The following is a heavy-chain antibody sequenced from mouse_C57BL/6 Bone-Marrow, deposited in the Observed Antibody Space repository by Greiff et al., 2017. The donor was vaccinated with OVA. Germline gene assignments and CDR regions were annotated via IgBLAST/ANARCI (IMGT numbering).Heavy chain of an antibody. V-gene: IGHV1-82*01. Sequence: QVQLQQSGPELVKPGASVKISCKASGYAFSSSWMNWVKQRPGKGLEWIGRIYPGDGDTNYNGKFKGKATLTADKSSSTAYMQLSSLTSEDSAVYDCAREESAYYYGSSPFAYWGQGTLVTVSA. J-gene: IGHJ3*01. CDR1: GYAFSSSW. D-gene: IGHD1-1*01. CDR3: AREESAYYYGSSPFAY. CDR2: IYPGDGDT.